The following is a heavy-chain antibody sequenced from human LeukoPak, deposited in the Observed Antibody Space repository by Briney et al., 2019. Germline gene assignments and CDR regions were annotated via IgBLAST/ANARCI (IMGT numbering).Heavy chain of an antibody. Sequence: GGSLRLSCAASGFTFSSYAMSWFRQAPRKGREGVSTIVDVGDRTFYADSVRDRLTMTRDSSKTTLYLQMNSLLAEDTAVYSCAKERGHPLANYYMDVWGKGTTVTVSS. CDR3: AKERGHPLANYYMDV. J-gene: IGHJ6*03. CDR2: IVDVGDRT. V-gene: IGHV3-23*01. CDR1: GFTFSSYA. D-gene: IGHD1-26*01.